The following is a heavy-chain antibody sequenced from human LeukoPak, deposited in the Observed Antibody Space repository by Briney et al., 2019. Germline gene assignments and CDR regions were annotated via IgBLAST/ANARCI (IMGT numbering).Heavy chain of an antibody. V-gene: IGHV3-53*01. J-gene: IGHJ3*02. Sequence: PGGSLRLSCAASGFTLSSNYMSCVRQSTGKRLEWVSVIYSGGRTYYADSVKGRFTISRDNSKSTLYLQMNSLRAEDTAVYYCARDSGRFDVFDIWGQGTMVTGSS. D-gene: IGHD3-10*01. CDR3: ARDSGRFDVFDI. CDR2: IYSGGRT. CDR1: GFTLSSNY.